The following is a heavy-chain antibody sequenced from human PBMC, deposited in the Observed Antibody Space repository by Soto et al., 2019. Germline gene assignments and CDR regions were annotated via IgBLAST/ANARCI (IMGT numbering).Heavy chain of an antibody. V-gene: IGHV3-48*02. CDR3: ARCCISTSCHYYYYGMDV. Sequence: EVQLVESGGGLVQPGGSLRLSCAASGFTFSSYSMNWVRQAPGKGLEWVSYISSSSSTIYYADSVKGRFTISRDNAKNSLYLQMNSLRDEDTAVYYCARCCISTSCHYYYYGMDVWGQGTTVTVSS. CDR2: ISSSSSTI. D-gene: IGHD2-2*01. CDR1: GFTFSSYS. J-gene: IGHJ6*02.